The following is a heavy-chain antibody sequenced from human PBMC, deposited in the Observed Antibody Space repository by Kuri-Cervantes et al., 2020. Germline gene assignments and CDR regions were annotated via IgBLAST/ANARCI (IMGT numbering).Heavy chain of an antibody. V-gene: IGHV4-38-2*02. CDR2: IYHSGST. CDR1: GYSISSGYY. CDR3: ARGAYGDY. J-gene: IGHJ4*02. D-gene: IGHD5-12*01. Sequence: GSLRLSCTVSGYSISSGYYWGWIRQPPRKGLEWIGRIYHSGSTYYNPSLKSRVTISVDTSKNQFSLKLSSVTAADTAVYYCARGAYGDYWGQGTLVTVSS.